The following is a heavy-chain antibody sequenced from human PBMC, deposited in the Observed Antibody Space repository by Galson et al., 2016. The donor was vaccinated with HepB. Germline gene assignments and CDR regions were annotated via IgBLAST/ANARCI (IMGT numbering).Heavy chain of an antibody. CDR3: ASLNRGSSALSFYYFGLDV. Sequence: SVKVSCKASGGTFYSYTIDWVRQAPGQGLEWMGRIIPLKTTPDYAQQFQGRVTITADRSTSSVFLEVTGLRSEDTAVYYCASLNRGSSALSFYYFGLDVWGKGTTVTVSS. J-gene: IGHJ6*04. D-gene: IGHD6-6*01. V-gene: IGHV1-69*08. CDR1: GGTFYSYT. CDR2: IIPLKTTP.